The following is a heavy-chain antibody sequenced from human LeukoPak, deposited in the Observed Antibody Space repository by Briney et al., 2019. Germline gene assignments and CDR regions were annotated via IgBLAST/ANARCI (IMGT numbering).Heavy chain of an antibody. Sequence: QPGGSLRLSCAASGFTFSDYAMGWVRQAPGKGLEWVSVISGSGYTTYYADSVKGRFTISRDNAKNSLYLQMNSLRAEDTAVYYCARDYPAGMGPMDVWGKGTTVTVSS. CDR3: ARDYPAGMGPMDV. V-gene: IGHV3-23*01. CDR1: GFTFSDYA. D-gene: IGHD1-14*01. J-gene: IGHJ6*04. CDR2: ISGSGYTT.